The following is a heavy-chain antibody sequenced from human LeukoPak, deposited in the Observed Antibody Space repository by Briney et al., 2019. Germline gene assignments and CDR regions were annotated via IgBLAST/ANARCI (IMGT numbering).Heavy chain of an antibody. Sequence: GGSLRLSCAASGFTFSRNGMTWVRQAPGKGLEWVSSLSTSSSYIYYADSVKGRFTVSRHNAKNSLYLQMNSLRAEDTAVYYCARDDGSYSRSPGFDSWGQGTLVTVSS. CDR2: LSTSSSYI. CDR1: GFTFSRNG. D-gene: IGHD1-26*01. CDR3: ARDDGSYSRSPGFDS. V-gene: IGHV3-21*01. J-gene: IGHJ4*02.